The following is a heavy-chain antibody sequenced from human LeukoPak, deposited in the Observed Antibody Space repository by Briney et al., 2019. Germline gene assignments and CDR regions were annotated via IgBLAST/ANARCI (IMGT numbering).Heavy chain of an antibody. D-gene: IGHD6-19*01. CDR1: GFTFSSYA. CDR3: AKDTPDDITVAAPSFDN. CDR2: KRVSGVRT. Sequence: GGSLRLSCAASGFTFSSYAMSWVRQAPGKGLEWVSAKRVSGVRTYYADSVKGRFTISRANSKNTLYLQMNSLRAEDTAVYYCAKDTPDDITVAAPSFDNWGQGNLVTVTS. V-gene: IGHV3-23*01. J-gene: IGHJ4*02.